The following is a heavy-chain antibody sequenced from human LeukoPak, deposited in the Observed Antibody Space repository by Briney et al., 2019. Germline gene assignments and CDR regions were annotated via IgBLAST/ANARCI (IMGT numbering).Heavy chain of an antibody. CDR3: AKDLFGVS. V-gene: IGHV3-43*02. J-gene: IGHJ5*02. CDR1: GFTFDDYA. Sequence: PGGSLRLSCAASGFTFDDYAMHWVRQAPGKGLEWVSLIGGDGGSTYYADSVKGRFTISRDNSKNTLYLQMNSLRAEDTAVYYCAKDLFGVSWGQGTLVTVSS. D-gene: IGHD3-3*01. CDR2: IGGDGGST.